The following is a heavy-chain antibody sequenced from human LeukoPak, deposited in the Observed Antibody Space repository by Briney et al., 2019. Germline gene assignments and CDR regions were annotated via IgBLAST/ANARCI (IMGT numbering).Heavy chain of an antibody. CDR1: GYTYW. D-gene: IGHD6-19*01. CDR3: ARPNSSGWYSYVYFQH. CDR2: IYPGDYDT. Sequence: GESLKISCKASGYTYWIGWVRQMPGKGLEWMGIIYPGDYDTRYSPSFQGQVTISADKSISTAYLQWSSLKASDTAMYYCARPNSSGWYSYVYFQHWGQGTLVTVSS. V-gene: IGHV5-51*01. J-gene: IGHJ1*01.